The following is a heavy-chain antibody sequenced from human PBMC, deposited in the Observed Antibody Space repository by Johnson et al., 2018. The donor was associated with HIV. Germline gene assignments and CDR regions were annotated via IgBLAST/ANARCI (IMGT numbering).Heavy chain of an antibody. CDR1: GFTFSSYW. Sequence: MLLVESGGGLVQPGGSLRLSCAASGFTFSSYWMSWVRQAPGKGLEWVANIKPDGSEKYYVDSVKGRFTISRDNAKNSLSLQMNRLRAEDTAVYYCARAPEVRGVDAFDVWGQGTVVTVSS. CDR2: IKPDGSEK. V-gene: IGHV3-7*02. J-gene: IGHJ3*01. D-gene: IGHD3-10*01. CDR3: ARAPEVRGVDAFDV.